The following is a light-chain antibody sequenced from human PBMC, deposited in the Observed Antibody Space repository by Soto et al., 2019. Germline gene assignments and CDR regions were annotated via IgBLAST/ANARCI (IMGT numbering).Light chain of an antibody. CDR2: AAS. CDR1: QSIESR. J-gene: IGKJ1*01. V-gene: IGKV3-15*01. CDR3: QEYRGWRT. Sequence: VLTQSPATLSVSPGERATLSCRASQSIESRLAWYQQRPGQAPRLLIYAASTRAAGIPARFSGSGSGTEFTLTISGLQSEDFGVYYCQEYRGWRTFGQRTKVDIK.